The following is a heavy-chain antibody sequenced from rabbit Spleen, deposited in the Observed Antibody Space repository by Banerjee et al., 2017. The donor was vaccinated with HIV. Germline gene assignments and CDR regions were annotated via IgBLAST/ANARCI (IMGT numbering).Heavy chain of an antibody. D-gene: IGHD1-1*01. Sequence: QEQVVESGGGLVQPGASLTLTCTASGFTISSTYWMCWVRQAPGKGLEWIACINAVTGKAVYASWAKGRFTFSKISSTTVTLEVTSLTAADTATYFCARDLTGVIGWNFGWWGPGTLVTVS. CDR3: ARDLTGVIGWNFGW. CDR2: INAVTGKA. J-gene: IGHJ4*01. CDR1: GFTISSTYW. V-gene: IGHV1S45*01.